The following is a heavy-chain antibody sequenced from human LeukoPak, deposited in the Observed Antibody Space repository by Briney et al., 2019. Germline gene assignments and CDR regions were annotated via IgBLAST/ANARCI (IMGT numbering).Heavy chain of an antibody. CDR3: AIDLVAAAGTLFW. V-gene: IGHV3-21*01. D-gene: IGHD6-13*01. CDR2: ISGSSTGI. Sequence: GGSLRLSCAASGFAFSSCSMNWVRQAPGKGLEWVSSISGSSTGIYYADSVKGRFTISRDNAKNSLYLQMNSLRAEDTAVYYCAIDLVAAAGTLFWRGQGTLVTVSS. CDR1: GFAFSSCS. J-gene: IGHJ4*02.